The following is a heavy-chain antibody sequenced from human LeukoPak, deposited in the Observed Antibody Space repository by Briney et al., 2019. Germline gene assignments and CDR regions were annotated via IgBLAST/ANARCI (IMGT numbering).Heavy chain of an antibody. CDR2: ISYDGSNK. D-gene: IGHD6-19*01. CDR1: GFTFSSYG. J-gene: IGHJ6*04. CDR3: AREGTAVAGEDYYYGMDV. V-gene: IGHV3-30*03. Sequence: GGSLRFSCAASGFTFSSYGMHWVRQAPGKGLEWVAVISYDGSNKYYADSVKGRFTISRDNSKNTLYLQMNSLRAEDTAVYYCAREGTAVAGEDYYYGMDVWGKGTTVTVSS.